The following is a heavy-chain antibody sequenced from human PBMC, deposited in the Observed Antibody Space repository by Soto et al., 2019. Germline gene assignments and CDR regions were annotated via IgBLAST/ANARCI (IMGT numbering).Heavy chain of an antibody. CDR3: AGRIMVFGLLIQPLDP. V-gene: IGHV4-34*01. Sequence: LSLTCAVYGGSVNGYYWNWIRQPPGKVLERIGEINHTGGTHYTPSLKSRVTMSVDTSKNQFSLRLSSVTAADTAIYYCAGRIMVFGLLIQPLDPWGQGTQVTGYS. J-gene: IGHJ5*02. D-gene: IGHD3-3*01. CDR1: GGSVNGYY. CDR2: INHTGGT.